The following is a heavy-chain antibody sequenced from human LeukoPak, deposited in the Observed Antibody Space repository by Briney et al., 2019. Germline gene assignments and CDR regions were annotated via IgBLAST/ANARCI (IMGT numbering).Heavy chain of an antibody. D-gene: IGHD3-9*01. CDR2: IKQDGSEK. CDR3: ASGSDWYYFDY. CDR1: GFTFSSYW. V-gene: IGHV3-7*01. J-gene: IGHJ4*02. Sequence: PGGSLRLSCAASGFTFSSYWMSWVRQAPGKGLEWVANIKQDGSEKYHVASVKGRFTISRDNAKNSLYLQMNSLRAEDTAVYYCASGSDWYYFDYWGQGTLVTVSS.